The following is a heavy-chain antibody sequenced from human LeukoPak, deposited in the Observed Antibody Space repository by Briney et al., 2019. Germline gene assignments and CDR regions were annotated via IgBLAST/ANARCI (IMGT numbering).Heavy chain of an antibody. CDR2: INPNTGDT. V-gene: IGHV1-2*02. Sequence: ASVRVSCTASGYTFTAYYMHWVRQAPGQGLGWMGWINPNTGDTNYAQTFQGRVTMTRDTSINTAYMELSGLRSDDTAVYYCARPRISSGYIYAYLYWGQGTLVTVSS. CDR1: GYTFTAYY. D-gene: IGHD5-18*01. CDR3: ARPRISSGYIYAYLY. J-gene: IGHJ4*02.